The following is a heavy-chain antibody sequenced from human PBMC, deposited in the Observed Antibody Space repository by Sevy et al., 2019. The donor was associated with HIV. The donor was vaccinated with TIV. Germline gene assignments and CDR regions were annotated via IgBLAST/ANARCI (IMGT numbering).Heavy chain of an antibody. CDR3: ASGAYYYASRTENFDY. CDR2: IWYDGSSK. V-gene: IGHV3-33*01. J-gene: IGHJ4*02. CDR1: GFTFSSYG. D-gene: IGHD3-10*01. Sequence: GGSLRLSCAASGFTFSSYGMHWVRQAPGKGLEWVALIWYDGSSKYYADSVKGRFTMSRDKSMNTLYLQMNSLRAEDTAVYYCASGAYYYASRTENFDYWGQGTLVTVSS.